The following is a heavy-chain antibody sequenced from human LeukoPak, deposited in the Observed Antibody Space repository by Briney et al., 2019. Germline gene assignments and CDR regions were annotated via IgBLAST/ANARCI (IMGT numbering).Heavy chain of an antibody. CDR2: ISAYNGNT. V-gene: IGHV1-18*01. CDR1: GYTFTSYG. J-gene: IGHJ6*03. CDR3: ARRNDFWSGYLIPTTYYYYYYMDV. Sequence: GASVKVSCKTSGYTFTSYGISWVRQAPGQGLEWMGWISAYNGNTNYAQKLQGRVTMTTDTSTSTAYMELRSLRSDDTAVYYCARRNDFWSGYLIPTTYYYYYYMDVWGKGTTDTVSS. D-gene: IGHD3-3*01.